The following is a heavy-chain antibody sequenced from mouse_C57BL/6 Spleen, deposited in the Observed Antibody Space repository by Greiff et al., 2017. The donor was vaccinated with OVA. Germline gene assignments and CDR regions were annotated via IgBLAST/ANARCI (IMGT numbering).Heavy chain of an antibody. Sequence: QVQLQQPGAELVRPGTSVKLSCKASGYTFTSYWMHWVKQRPGQGLEWIGVIDPSDSYTNYNQKFKGKATLTVDTSSSTAYMQLSSLTSEDSAVYYCARSYSNYEDYAMDYWGQGTSVTVSS. V-gene: IGHV1-59*01. CDR3: ARSYSNYEDYAMDY. CDR1: GYTFTSYW. D-gene: IGHD2-5*01. J-gene: IGHJ4*01. CDR2: IDPSDSYT.